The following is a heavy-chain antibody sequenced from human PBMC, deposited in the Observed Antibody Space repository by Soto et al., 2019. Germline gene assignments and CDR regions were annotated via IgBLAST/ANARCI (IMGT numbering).Heavy chain of an antibody. J-gene: IGHJ4*02. CDR3: ASRKSSPYFDY. V-gene: IGHV4-30-4*08. D-gene: IGHD3-10*01. CDR2: IYYSGST. Sequence: SETLSLTCTVSGGSISSGGYYWSWIRQPPGKGLEWIGYIYYSGSTYYNPSLKSRVTISVDTSKNQFSLKLSSVTAADTAVYYCASRKSSPYFDYWAQGTLVTVSS. CDR1: GGSISSGGYY.